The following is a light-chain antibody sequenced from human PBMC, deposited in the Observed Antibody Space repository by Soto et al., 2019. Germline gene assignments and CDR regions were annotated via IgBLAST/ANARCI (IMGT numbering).Light chain of an antibody. V-gene: IGLV2-14*03. Sequence: QSVLTQPASVSGSPGQSITISCTGTSSDVGGYNYVSWYQQHPAKAPKLMIYDVSNRPSGVSSRFSGSKSGNTASLTISGRQAEDEADYYCSSYTSSSTLVFGGGTKLTVL. J-gene: IGLJ2*01. CDR3: SSYTSSSTLV. CDR1: SSDVGGYNY. CDR2: DVS.